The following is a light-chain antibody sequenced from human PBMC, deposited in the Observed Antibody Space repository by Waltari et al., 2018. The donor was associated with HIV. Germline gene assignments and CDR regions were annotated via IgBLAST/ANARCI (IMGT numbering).Light chain of an antibody. CDR3: GTWDSSLSALDV. Sequence: QSVLTQPPSVSAAPGQKVTISCSGSSSNIGNNYVSWYQQLPGTAPKLLIYDNKKRPAGIPDRCSGSKSGASATLGITGLQTGDEADYYCGTWDSSLSALDVFGTGTKVTVL. CDR1: SSNIGNNY. J-gene: IGLJ1*01. V-gene: IGLV1-51*01. CDR2: DNK.